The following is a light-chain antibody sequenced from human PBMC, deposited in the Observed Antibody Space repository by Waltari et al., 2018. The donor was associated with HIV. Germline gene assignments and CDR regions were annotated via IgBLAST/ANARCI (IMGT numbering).Light chain of an antibody. Sequence: QSALTQPASVSGLPGQSITISCTGSSSAVGSYNYVSWYQQHPGKAPKLLIYDVSKRPSGVSNRFSGSKSGNTASLTISGLQAEDEADYYCCSYAGSNTYLFGTGTEVTVL. V-gene: IGLV2-23*02. CDR2: DVS. J-gene: IGLJ1*01. CDR3: CSYAGSNTYL. CDR1: SSAVGSYNY.